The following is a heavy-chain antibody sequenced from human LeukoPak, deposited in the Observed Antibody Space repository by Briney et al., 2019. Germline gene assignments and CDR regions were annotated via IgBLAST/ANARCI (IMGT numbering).Heavy chain of an antibody. J-gene: IGHJ6*03. CDR1: GGSISSSSYY. D-gene: IGHD6-13*01. V-gene: IGHV4-39*07. Sequence: SETLSLTCTVSGGSISSSSYYWGWIRQPPGKGLEWIGSIYYSGSTYYNPSLKSRVTISVDTSKNQFSLKLSSVTAADTAVYYCASSTIAAAGTYYYYYMDVWGKGTTVTVSS. CDR2: IYYSGST. CDR3: ASSTIAAAGTYYYYYMDV.